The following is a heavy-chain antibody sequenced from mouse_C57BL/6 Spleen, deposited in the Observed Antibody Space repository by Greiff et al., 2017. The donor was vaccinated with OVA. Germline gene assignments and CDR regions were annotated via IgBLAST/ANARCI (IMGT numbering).Heavy chain of an antibody. D-gene: IGHD1-1*01. Sequence: EVKLMESEGGLVQPGRSMKLSCTASGFTFSDYYMAWVRQVPEKGLEWVANINYDGSSTYYLDSLKSRFIISRDNAKNILYLQMSSLKSEDTATYYCARDRDYGSSLYFDYWGQGTTLTVSS. CDR1: GFTFSDYY. V-gene: IGHV5-16*01. CDR2: INYDGSST. CDR3: ARDRDYGSSLYFDY. J-gene: IGHJ2*01.